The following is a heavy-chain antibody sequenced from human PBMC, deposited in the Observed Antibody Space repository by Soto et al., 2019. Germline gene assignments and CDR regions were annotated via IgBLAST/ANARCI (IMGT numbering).Heavy chain of an antibody. CDR3: ARGCPIRRYCSSTSCYGRSPGRRGYYYYMDV. CDR2: ISQSGFT. CDR1: SESLRGYY. J-gene: IGHJ6*03. V-gene: IGHV4-34*01. Sequence: SETLSLTCAVASESLRGYYWTWIRQSPGKGLEWIGEISQSGFTNYNPSLKSRVTISVDTSKNQFSLQLSSVTAADTAVYYCARGCPIRRYCSSTSCYGRSPGRRGYYYYMDVWGKGTTVTVSS. D-gene: IGHD2-2*01.